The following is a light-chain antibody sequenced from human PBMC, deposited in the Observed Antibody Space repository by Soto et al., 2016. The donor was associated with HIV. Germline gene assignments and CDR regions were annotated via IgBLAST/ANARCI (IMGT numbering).Light chain of an antibody. CDR3: QCYDSSLSGYV. Sequence: QSVLTQPPSVSGAPGQRVTISCTGSSPNIGAGYDVHWYQQLPGTAPKLLIYGNNNRPSGVPDRFSGSKSGTSASLAITGLQAADEADYFCQCYDSSLSGYVFGTGTKISV. V-gene: IGLV1-40*01. CDR1: SPNIGAGYD. CDR2: GNN. J-gene: IGLJ1*01.